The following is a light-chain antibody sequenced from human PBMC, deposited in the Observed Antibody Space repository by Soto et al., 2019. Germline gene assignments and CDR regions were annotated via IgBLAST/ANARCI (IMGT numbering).Light chain of an antibody. Sequence: QSVLTQPPSVSGAPVQRVTISCTGSSSNIGAGYDVNWYQQRPGTTPKLLIFGNINRPSADPDRFSGSKPGTTASRAITRLQAKDEGDYYSQSYHSILTARYVFAPSPNVTVL. CDR1: SSNIGAGYD. J-gene: IGLJ1*01. V-gene: IGLV1-40*01. CDR3: QSYHSILTARYV. CDR2: GNI.